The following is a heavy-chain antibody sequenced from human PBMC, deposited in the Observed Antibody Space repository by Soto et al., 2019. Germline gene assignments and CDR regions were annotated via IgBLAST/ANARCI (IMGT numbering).Heavy chain of an antibody. CDR3: AKVEGRSSWSY. CDR1: GFTFSSYA. V-gene: IGHV3-23*01. CDR2: ISVSGGST. Sequence: GGSLRLSCAASGFTFSSYAMSWVLQAPGKGLEWVSAISVSGGSTYYADSVKGRFTISRDNSKNTLYLQMNSLRAEDTAVYYCAKVEGRSSWSYWGQGTLVTVSS. J-gene: IGHJ4*02. D-gene: IGHD6-13*01.